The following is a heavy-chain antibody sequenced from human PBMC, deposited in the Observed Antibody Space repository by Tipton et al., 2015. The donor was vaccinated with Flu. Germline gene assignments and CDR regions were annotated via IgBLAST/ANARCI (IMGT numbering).Heavy chain of an antibody. CDR2: IYSGGST. Sequence: GSLRLSCAASGFTVSSNYMSWVRQAPGKGLEWVSVIYSGGSTYYADSVTGRFTISRDNSKNTLYLQLNSLRAEDTAVYYCAIERPPKGWLPSDAFDIWGQGTMVTVSS. CDR3: AIERPPKGWLPSDAFDI. J-gene: IGHJ3*02. CDR1: GFTVSSNY. V-gene: IGHV3-53*01. D-gene: IGHD5-24*01.